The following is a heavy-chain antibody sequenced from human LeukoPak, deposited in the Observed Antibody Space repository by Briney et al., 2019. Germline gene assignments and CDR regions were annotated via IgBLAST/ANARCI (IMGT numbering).Heavy chain of an antibody. CDR2: INPNSGGT. CDR1: GYTFTGYY. Sequence: ASVKVSCKASGYTFTGYYIHWVRQAPGQGLEWMGWINPNSGGTNYAQKFQGRVTMTRDTSISTAYMELSRLRSDDTAVYYCARDYGELWFGELLRNWFDPWGQGTLVTVSS. CDR3: ARDYGELWFGELLRNWFDP. D-gene: IGHD3-10*01. J-gene: IGHJ5*02. V-gene: IGHV1-2*02.